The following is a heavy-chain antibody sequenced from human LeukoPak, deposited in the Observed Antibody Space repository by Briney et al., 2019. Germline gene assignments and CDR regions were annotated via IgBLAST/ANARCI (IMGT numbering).Heavy chain of an antibody. Sequence: SVKVPCNASGGTFSSYAISWVRQAPGQGLEWMGGIIPIFGTANYAQKFQGRVTITADESTSTAYMELSSLRSEDTAVYYCARQGVRESYANDYWGQGTLVTVSS. CDR2: IIPIFGTA. CDR1: GGTFSSYA. V-gene: IGHV1-69*13. D-gene: IGHD2-8*01. CDR3: ARQGVRESYANDY. J-gene: IGHJ4*02.